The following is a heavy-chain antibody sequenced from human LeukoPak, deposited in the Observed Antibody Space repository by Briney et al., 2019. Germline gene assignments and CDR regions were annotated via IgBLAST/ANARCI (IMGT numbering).Heavy chain of an antibody. J-gene: IGHJ5*02. CDR3: ARDYGGNSGWFDP. V-gene: IGHV1-8*03. D-gene: IGHD4-23*01. Sequence: ASVNVSCKSSGYTFTSYDINWVRQATGQGLEWLGWMNPTSGHTGYAQNFQGRVTITRDTSISTAYMELTSLRSEDTAVYYCARDYGGNSGWFDPWGQGTLVTVSS. CDR1: GYTFTSYD. CDR2: MNPTSGHT.